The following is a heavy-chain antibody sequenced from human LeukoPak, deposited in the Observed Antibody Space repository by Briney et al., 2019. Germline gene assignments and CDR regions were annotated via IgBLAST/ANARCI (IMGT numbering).Heavy chain of an antibody. Sequence: TGGSLRLSCAASGFTFSNYLMHWVRQAPGKGLVWVSRINVDETHLYADSVKSRFTISRDNAKNTMFLQLNSLSSEDTAVYFCGRSGDGIDNWGQGTTVIVSS. CDR3: GRSGDGIDN. V-gene: IGHV3-74*03. J-gene: IGHJ3*02. D-gene: IGHD2-21*01. CDR2: INVDETH. CDR1: GFTFSNYL.